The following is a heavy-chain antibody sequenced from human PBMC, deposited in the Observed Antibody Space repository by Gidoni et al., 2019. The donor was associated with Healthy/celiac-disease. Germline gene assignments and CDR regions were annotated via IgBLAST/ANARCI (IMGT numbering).Heavy chain of an antibody. CDR3: ARVGSYSEGNWFDP. J-gene: IGHJ5*02. V-gene: IGHV4-31*01. Sequence: QVQLQESGPGLVKPSTTLSLTCPVSGGSISSGGYYWTWIRQHPGKCLEWIGYIYYSGSTYYNPSLKSLVTISVDTSKNQFSLKLSSVTAADTAVYYCARVGSYSEGNWFDPWGQGTLVTVSS. D-gene: IGHD1-26*01. CDR2: IYYSGST. CDR1: GGSISSGGYY.